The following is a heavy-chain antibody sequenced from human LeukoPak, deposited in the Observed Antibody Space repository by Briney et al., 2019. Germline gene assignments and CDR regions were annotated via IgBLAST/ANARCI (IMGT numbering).Heavy chain of an antibody. CDR1: GYTFNYY. J-gene: IGHJ4*02. CDR2: INPSSGAT. D-gene: IGHD3-10*01. V-gene: IGHV1-2*02. Sequence: ASVKVSCKASGYTFNYYMHWVRQAPGQGLEWMGWINPSSGATNYAQKFQGRVTMTRDTSVSTAYMELTRLRSDDSAVFYCIRGPGHYFDYWGQGTVVTVPS. CDR3: IRGPGHYFDY.